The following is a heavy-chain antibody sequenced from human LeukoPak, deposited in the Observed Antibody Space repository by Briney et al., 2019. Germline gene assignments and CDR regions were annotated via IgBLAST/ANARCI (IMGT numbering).Heavy chain of an antibody. CDR2: IYYRGNA. J-gene: IGHJ5*02. D-gene: IGHD3-16*01. CDR3: ARDHYYDGRGRFDP. V-gene: IGHV4-39*07. CDR1: GGSISSSSYY. Sequence: SETLSLTCTVSGGSISSSSYYWAWIRQPPGQGLEWIGSIYYRGNAYYNPSLKSRVTISVDTSKNQFSLRLSSVTAADTALYYCARDHYYDGRGRFDPWGQGTLVTVSS.